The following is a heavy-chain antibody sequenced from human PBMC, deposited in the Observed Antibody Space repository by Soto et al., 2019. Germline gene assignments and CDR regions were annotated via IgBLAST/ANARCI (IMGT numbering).Heavy chain of an antibody. CDR2: VSTSTI. CDR3: VRDTIWAFDI. CDR1: GFTFSSYS. V-gene: IGHV3-48*02. Sequence: EVQLVESGGGLVQPGGSLRLSCAASGFTFSSYSMNWIRQAPGKGLQWVSYVSTSTIYYADSVQGRFTISTDNAKNSPGLQMTSMREEDTAVYYCVRDTIWAFDIWGEGTIVTVSS. D-gene: IGHD2-2*01. J-gene: IGHJ3*02.